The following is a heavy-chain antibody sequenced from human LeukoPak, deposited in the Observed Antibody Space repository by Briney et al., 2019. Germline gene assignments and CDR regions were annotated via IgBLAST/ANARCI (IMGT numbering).Heavy chain of an antibody. D-gene: IGHD3-10*01. CDR2: IYYSGST. Sequence: SETLSLTCTVSGGSISSSSYYWGWIRQPPGKGLEWIVSIYYSGSTNYNPSLKSRVTISVDTSKNQFSLKLSSVTAADTAVYYCARDLLWGYDYWGQGTLVTVSS. J-gene: IGHJ4*02. CDR3: ARDLLWGYDY. V-gene: IGHV4-39*07. CDR1: GGSISSSSYY.